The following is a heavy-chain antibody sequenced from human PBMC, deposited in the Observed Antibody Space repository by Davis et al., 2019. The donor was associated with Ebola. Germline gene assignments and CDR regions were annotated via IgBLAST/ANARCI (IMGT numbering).Heavy chain of an antibody. J-gene: IGHJ4*02. CDR3: VRDPYYYGSGSYYGY. CDR1: GYTFTNYG. CDR2: INPNSGGT. Sequence: ASVKVSCKASGYTFTNYGITWVRQAPGQGLEWMGRINPNSGGTNYAQKFQGRVTMTRDTSISTAYMELSRLRSDDTAVYYCVRDPYYYGSGSYYGYWGQGTLVTVSS. D-gene: IGHD3-10*01. V-gene: IGHV1-2*06.